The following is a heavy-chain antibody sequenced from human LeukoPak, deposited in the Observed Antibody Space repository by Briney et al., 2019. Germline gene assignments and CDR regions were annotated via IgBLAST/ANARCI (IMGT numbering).Heavy chain of an antibody. CDR1: GFTFSNYE. CDR2: ISSSGSSI. V-gene: IGHV3-48*03. D-gene: IGHD6-13*01. Sequence: PGGSLRLSYAASGFTFSNYEMNWVRQAPGKGLEWVSYISSSGSSIYYADSVKGRFTISRDNAKNSLYLQMNSLRAEDTAVYYCARVPVLTAAAGTFDFWGQGTLVTVSS. J-gene: IGHJ4*02. CDR3: ARVPVLTAAAGTFDF.